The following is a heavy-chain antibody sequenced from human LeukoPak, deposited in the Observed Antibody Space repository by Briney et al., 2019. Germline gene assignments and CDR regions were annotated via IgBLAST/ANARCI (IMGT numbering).Heavy chain of an antibody. CDR1: GFTFSGYN. D-gene: IGHD4/OR15-4a*01. V-gene: IGHV3-21*01. J-gene: IGHJ6*04. Sequence: NPGGSLRLSCAASGFTFSGYNMNWVRQAPGKGLEWVSSISTSSNYIYYADSVKGRFTISRDNAKNSLYLQMNSLRAEDTAVYYCARASLTDLSPLDVWGKGTTVTVSS. CDR3: ARASLTDLSPLDV. CDR2: ISTSSNYI.